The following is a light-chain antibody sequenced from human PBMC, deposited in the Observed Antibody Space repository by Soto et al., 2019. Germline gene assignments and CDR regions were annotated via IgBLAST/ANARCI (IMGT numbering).Light chain of an antibody. CDR2: EVT. V-gene: IGLV2-8*01. Sequence: QSVLTQPPSASGSPGQSVTISCTGTSSDVGGYNFVSWYQHRPGTAPKLMIYEVTKRPSGVPDRFSGSKSGNTASLTVSGLQVEDEGDYYCSSYAHPNNYLFGTGTKVTVL. J-gene: IGLJ1*01. CDR1: SSDVGGYNF. CDR3: SSYAHPNNYL.